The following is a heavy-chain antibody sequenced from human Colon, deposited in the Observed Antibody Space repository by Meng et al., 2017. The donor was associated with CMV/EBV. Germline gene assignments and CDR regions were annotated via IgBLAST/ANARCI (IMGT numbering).Heavy chain of an antibody. V-gene: IGHV3-23*01. CDR2: VSRDGGST. CDR1: WFTFSNYV. J-gene: IGHJ4*02. D-gene: IGHD3-16*01. CDR3: ANGATFYFES. Sequence: LSCAASWFTFSNYVIRGVRQAPGKGLEWVSTVSRDGGSTYYADSMRGRLTISRDNSKNTVSLLMSNLRVEDTAMYYCANGATFYFESWGQGTLVTVSS.